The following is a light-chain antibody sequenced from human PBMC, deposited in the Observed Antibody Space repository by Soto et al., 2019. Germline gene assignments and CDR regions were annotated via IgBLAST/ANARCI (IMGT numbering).Light chain of an antibody. CDR2: GAS. Sequence: DIQMTQSPSTLSASVGDRVTITCRASESMGNCLAWYQQKPGKAPKLLISGASSLQSGVPSRFSGSGSGTDFTLTISSLQPEDFATYHCQQYHNYPLFGHGTRLENK. CDR1: ESMGNC. V-gene: IGKV1-5*01. CDR3: QQYHNYPL. J-gene: IGKJ5*01.